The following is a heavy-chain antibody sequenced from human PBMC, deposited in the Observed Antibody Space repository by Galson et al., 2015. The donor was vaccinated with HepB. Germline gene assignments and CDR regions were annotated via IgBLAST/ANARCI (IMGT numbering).Heavy chain of an antibody. CDR3: AKGGSWFGGDWFDP. CDR2: INGHGANT. J-gene: IGHJ5*02. V-gene: IGHV3-23*01. Sequence: SLRLSCAGSGFIFRNYGMGWIRQAPGQGLEWVSGINGHGANTTYADHVKGRFSISRDNSKGTVYLQMDNLRAEDTAVYYCAKGGSWFGGDWFDPWGQGALVTVS. D-gene: IGHD3-16*01. CDR1: GFIFRNYG.